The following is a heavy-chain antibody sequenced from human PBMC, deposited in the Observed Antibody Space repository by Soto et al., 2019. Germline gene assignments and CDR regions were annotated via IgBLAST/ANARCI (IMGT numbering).Heavy chain of an antibody. CDR1: GGSISSYY. CDR2: IYYSGST. J-gene: IGHJ4*02. V-gene: IGHV4-59*01. Sequence: SETLSLTCAVSGGSISSYYWSWIRQPPGKGLEWIGYIYYSGSTNYNPSLESRVTISVDTSKNQFSLKLSSVTAADTAVYYCARSSGYDWADEYYFDYWGQGTLVTVSS. D-gene: IGHD5-12*01. CDR3: ARSSGYDWADEYYFDY.